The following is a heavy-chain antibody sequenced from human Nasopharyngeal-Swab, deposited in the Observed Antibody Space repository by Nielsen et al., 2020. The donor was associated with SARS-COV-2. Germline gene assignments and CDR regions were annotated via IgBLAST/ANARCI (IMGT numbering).Heavy chain of an antibody. CDR1: GYSISSGYY. CDR3: ARGHPYCSGGSCYSYFDY. J-gene: IGHJ4*02. Sequence: SETLSLTCTVSGYSISSGYYWGWIRQPPGKGLEWIGSIYHSGSTYYNPSLKSRVTISVDTSKKQFSLKLSSVTAVDTAVYYCARGHPYCSGGSCYSYFDYWGQGTLVTVSS. CDR2: IYHSGST. V-gene: IGHV4-38-2*02. D-gene: IGHD2-15*01.